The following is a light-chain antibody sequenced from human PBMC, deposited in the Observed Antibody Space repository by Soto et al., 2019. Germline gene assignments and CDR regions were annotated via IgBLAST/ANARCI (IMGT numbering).Light chain of an antibody. CDR1: SSDVGGYSY. CDR3: SSFTNTITRYA. CDR2: EVS. J-gene: IGLJ1*01. Sequence: QSALTQPASVSGSPGQSITISCTGTSSDVGGYSYVSWYQQHPGKTPKLMIYEVSNRPSGVSHRFSGSKSGNTASLTISGLQTEDEADYYCSSFTNTITRYAFGTGTKLTVL. V-gene: IGLV2-14*01.